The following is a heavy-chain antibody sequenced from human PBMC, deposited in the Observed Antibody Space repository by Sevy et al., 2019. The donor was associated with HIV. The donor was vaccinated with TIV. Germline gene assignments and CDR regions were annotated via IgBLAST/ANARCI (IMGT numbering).Heavy chain of an antibody. CDR3: AMGIGYNWFDP. D-gene: IGHD1-26*01. Sequence: SETLSLTCTVSGGSISSSSYYWGWIRQPPGKGLEWIGGIYYSGSTYYNPSLKIRVTISVDTSKNQFSLKLSSVTAADTAVNYWAMGIGYNWFDPWGQGTLVTVSS. J-gene: IGHJ5*02. CDR1: GGSISSSSYY. V-gene: IGHV4-39*01. CDR2: IYYSGST.